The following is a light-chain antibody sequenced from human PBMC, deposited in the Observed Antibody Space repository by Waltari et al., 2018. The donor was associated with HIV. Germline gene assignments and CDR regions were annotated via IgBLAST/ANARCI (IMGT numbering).Light chain of an antibody. V-gene: IGKV1-39*01. CDR3: QQSYTTVT. CDR1: QSITTS. J-gene: IGKJ4*01. Sequence: DIQMTQSPSSLSASVGDRVTIACRASQSITTSLNWYQHKPGKAPKVLIYDASSLQTGVPSRFSGSGSGTDFTLTISGLQPEDFATYYCQQSYTTVTFGGGTKVEI. CDR2: DAS.